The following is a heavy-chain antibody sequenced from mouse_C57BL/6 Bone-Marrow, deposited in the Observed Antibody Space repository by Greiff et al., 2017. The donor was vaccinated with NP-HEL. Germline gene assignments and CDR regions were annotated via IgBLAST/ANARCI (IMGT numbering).Heavy chain of an antibody. CDR1: GYTFTDYY. CDR2: INPNNGGT. CDR3: AREGTTVVATKTWFAY. D-gene: IGHD1-1*01. V-gene: IGHV1-26*01. J-gene: IGHJ3*01. Sequence: VQLQQSGPELVKPGASVKISCKASGYTFTDYYMNWVKQSHGKSLEWIGDINPNNGGTSYNQKFKGKATLTVDKSSSTAYMELRSLTSEDSAVYYCAREGTTVVATKTWFAYWGQGTLVTVSA.